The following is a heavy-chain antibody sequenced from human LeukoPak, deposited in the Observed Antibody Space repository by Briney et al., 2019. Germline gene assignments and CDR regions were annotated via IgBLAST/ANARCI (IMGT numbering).Heavy chain of an antibody. J-gene: IGHJ5*02. V-gene: IGHV4-59*01. CDR2: IYYSGST. CDR1: GGSISNYY. D-gene: IGHD3-22*01. CDR3: ARDRDSSGYFNWFDP. Sequence: SETLSLTCIVSGGSISNYYWTWIRQPPGKGLEWIGYIYYSGSTKYNPSLKSRLTISVDTSKNQFSLRLSSVTAADTAVYYCARDRDSSGYFNWFDPWGQGTLVTVSS.